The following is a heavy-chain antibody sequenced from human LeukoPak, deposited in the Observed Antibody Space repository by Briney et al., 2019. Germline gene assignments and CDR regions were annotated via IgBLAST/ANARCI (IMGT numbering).Heavy chain of an antibody. D-gene: IGHD3-9*01. CDR1: GYSISSGYY. Sequence: SETLSLTCTVSGYSISSGYYWGWIRQPPGKGLAWIGSIYHSGSTYYNPSLKSRVTISVDTSKNQFSLKLSSVTAADTAVYYCARGSYDILTGYPYYFDYWGQGTLVTVSS. CDR3: ARGSYDILTGYPYYFDY. J-gene: IGHJ4*02. V-gene: IGHV4-38-2*02. CDR2: IYHSGST.